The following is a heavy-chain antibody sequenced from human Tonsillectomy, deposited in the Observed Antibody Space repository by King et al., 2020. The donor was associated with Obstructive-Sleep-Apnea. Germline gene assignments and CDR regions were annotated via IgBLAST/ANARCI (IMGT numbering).Heavy chain of an antibody. CDR2: IYYSGST. CDR1: GGSISSYY. CDR3: AREGYSYGYYFDY. V-gene: IGHV4-59*01. D-gene: IGHD5-18*01. Sequence: QLQESGPGLVKPSETLSLTCTVSGGSISSYYWSWIRQPPGKGLEWIGYIYYSGSTNYNPSLKSRVTISVDTSKNQFSLKLSSVTAADTAVYYCAREGYSYGYYFDYWGKGTLVTVSS. J-gene: IGHJ4*02.